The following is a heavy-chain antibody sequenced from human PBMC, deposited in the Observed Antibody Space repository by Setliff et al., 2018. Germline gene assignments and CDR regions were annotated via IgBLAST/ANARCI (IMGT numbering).Heavy chain of an antibody. D-gene: IGHD3-22*01. CDR2: IYTSGST. Sequence: PSETLSLTCTVSGGSISSYYWSWIRQPAGKGLEWIGRIYTSGSTNYNPSLKSRVTMSVDTSKNQFSLKLRSVTAADTAVYYCARARDTSGYFQYYFDFWGQGTLVTVSS. V-gene: IGHV4-4*07. J-gene: IGHJ4*02. CDR1: GGSISSYY. CDR3: ARARDTSGYFQYYFDF.